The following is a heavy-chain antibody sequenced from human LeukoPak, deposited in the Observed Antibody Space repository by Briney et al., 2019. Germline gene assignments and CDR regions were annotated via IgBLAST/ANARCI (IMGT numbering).Heavy chain of an antibody. J-gene: IGHJ4*02. Sequence: GGSLRLSCAASGFTFSSYSMNWVRQAPGKGLEWVSYISSSSSTIYYADSVKGRFTISRDNAKNSLYLQMNSLRAEDTAVYYCARGGTYGDYGPDYWGQGTLVTVSS. CDR1: GFTFSSYS. D-gene: IGHD4-17*01. CDR2: ISSSSSTI. CDR3: ARGGTYGDYGPDY. V-gene: IGHV3-48*01.